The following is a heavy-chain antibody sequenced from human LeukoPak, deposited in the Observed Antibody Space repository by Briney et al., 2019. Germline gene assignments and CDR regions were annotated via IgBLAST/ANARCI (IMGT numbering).Heavy chain of an antibody. Sequence: GGSLRLSCAAPGFTVSSNYMSWVRQAPGKGLEWVSVIYSGGSTYYADSVKGRFTISRDNSKNTLYLQMNSLRAEDTAVYYCARPGAASGGYYYYGMDVWGQGTTVTVSS. CDR2: IYSGGST. V-gene: IGHV3-66*01. D-gene: IGHD6-13*01. CDR3: ARPGAASGGYYYYGMDV. J-gene: IGHJ6*02. CDR1: GFTVSSNY.